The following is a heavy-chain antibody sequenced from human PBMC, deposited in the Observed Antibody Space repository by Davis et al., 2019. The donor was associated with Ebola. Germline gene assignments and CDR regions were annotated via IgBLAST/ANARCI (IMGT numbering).Heavy chain of an antibody. Sequence: PGGSLRLSCAASGFTFSGSAMHWVRQASGKGLEWAGRIRSKANSYATAYAASVKGRFTISRDDSKNTAYLQMNSLKTEDTAVYYCTGTVVAATGDDYWGQGTLVTVSS. D-gene: IGHD2-15*01. CDR2: IRSKANSYAT. V-gene: IGHV3-73*01. J-gene: IGHJ4*02. CDR3: TGTVVAATGDDY. CDR1: GFTFSGSA.